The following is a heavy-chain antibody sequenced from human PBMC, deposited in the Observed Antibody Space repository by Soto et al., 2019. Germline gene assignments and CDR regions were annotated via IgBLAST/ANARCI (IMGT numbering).Heavy chain of an antibody. CDR2: IYYSGST. CDR3: ARVARASGWFGVDY. CDR1: GGSISSYY. V-gene: IGHV4-59*01. J-gene: IGHJ4*02. D-gene: IGHD6-19*01. Sequence: SETLSLTCTVSGGSISSYYWSWIRQPPGKGLEWIGYIYYSGSTNYNPSLKSRVTISVDTSKNQFSLKLSSVTAADTAVYYCARVARASGWFGVDYWGQGALVTVSS.